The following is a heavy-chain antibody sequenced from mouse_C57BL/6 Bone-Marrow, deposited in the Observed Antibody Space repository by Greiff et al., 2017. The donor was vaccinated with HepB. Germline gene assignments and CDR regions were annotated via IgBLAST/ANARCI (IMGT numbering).Heavy chain of an antibody. D-gene: IGHD1-1*01. J-gene: IGHJ3*01. CDR2: IYPRDGST. V-gene: IGHV1-78*01. Sequence: QVQLQQSDAELVKPGASVKISCKVSGYTFTDHTIHWMKQRPEQGLEWIGYIYPRDGSTKYNEKFKGKATLTADKSSSTAYMELRSLTSEDSAVYFCARRDYGSSYAWFAYWGQGTLVTVSA. CDR3: ARRDYGSSYAWFAY. CDR1: GYTFTDHT.